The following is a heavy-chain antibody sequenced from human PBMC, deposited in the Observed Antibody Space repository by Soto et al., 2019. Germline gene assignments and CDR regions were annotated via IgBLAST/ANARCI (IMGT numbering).Heavy chain of an antibody. CDR1: GGSISSGGYY. CDR2: IYYSGST. V-gene: IGHV4-31*03. D-gene: IGHD2-2*01. Sequence: SETLPLTCTVSGGSISSGGYYWSWIRQHPGKGLEWIGYIYYSGSTYYNPSLKSRVTISVDTSKNQFSLKLSSVTAADTAVYYCARRTRYCSSTSCSATSYYYYYYMDVWGKGTTVTVSS. CDR3: ARRTRYCSSTSCSATSYYYYYYMDV. J-gene: IGHJ6*03.